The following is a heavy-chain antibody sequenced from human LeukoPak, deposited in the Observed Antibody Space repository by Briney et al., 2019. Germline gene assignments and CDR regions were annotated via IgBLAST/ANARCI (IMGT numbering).Heavy chain of an antibody. D-gene: IGHD6-13*01. J-gene: IGHJ4*02. CDR3: ARCGEQQLGDPFHY. CDR1: GGSFSGYY. CDR2: INHSGST. V-gene: IGHV4-34*01. Sequence: SETLSLTCAVYGGSFSGYYWSWIRQPPGKGLEWIGEINHSGSTNYNPSLKSRVTISVDTSKNQFSLKLSSVTAADTAVYYCARCGEQQLGDPFHYWGQGTLVTASS.